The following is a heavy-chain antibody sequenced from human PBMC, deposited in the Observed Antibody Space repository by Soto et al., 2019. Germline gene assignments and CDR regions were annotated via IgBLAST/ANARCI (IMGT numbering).Heavy chain of an antibody. Sequence: PSETLSLTCTVSGGSINSSSYFWDWIRQPPGKGLEWIGSIFYSGSTYYNPSLESRVTISVDTSKNQFSLELTSVTAADTAVYFFARRPPAGSGWPTFDYWGQATLVTVSS. CDR1: GGSINSSSYF. V-gene: IGHV4-39*01. CDR2: IFYSGST. J-gene: IGHJ4*02. CDR3: ARRPPAGSGWPTFDY. D-gene: IGHD6-19*01.